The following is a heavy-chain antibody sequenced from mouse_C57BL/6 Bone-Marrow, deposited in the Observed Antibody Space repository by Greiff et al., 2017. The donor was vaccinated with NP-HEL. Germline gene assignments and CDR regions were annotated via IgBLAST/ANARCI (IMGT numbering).Heavy chain of an antibody. J-gene: IGHJ2*01. V-gene: IGHV1-64*01. CDR3: ARMGGNYFDY. CDR2: IHPNSGST. Sequence: QVHVKQPGAELVKPGASVKLSCKASGYTFTSYWMHWVKQRPGQGLEWIGMIHPNSGSTNYNEKFKSKATLTVDKSSSTAYMQLSSLTSEDSAVYYCARMGGNYFDYWGQGTTLTVSS. CDR1: GYTFTSYW.